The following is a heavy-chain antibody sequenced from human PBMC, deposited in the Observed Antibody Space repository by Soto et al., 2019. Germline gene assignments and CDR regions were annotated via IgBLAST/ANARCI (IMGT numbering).Heavy chain of an antibody. D-gene: IGHD2-21*02. J-gene: IGHJ5*02. V-gene: IGHV3-11*01. CDR1: GFTFSDYY. CDR3: ARGAYCGGDCYSGNRRFDP. Sequence: GGSLRLSCAASGFTFSDYYMSWIRQATGKGLEWVSYISSSGSTIYYADSVKGRFTLSRDNAKNSLYLQMNSLRAEDTAVYYCARGAYCGGDCYSGNRRFDPWGQGTLVTVSS. CDR2: ISSSGSTI.